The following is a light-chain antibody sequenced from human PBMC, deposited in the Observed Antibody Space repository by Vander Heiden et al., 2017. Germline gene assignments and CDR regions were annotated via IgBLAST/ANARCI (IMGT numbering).Light chain of an antibody. CDR2: DVT. J-gene: IGLJ3*02. CDR1: SSDVGAYDY. CDR3: CSYAGSYTWV. V-gene: IGLV2-11*01. Sequence: QSALTQPRSVSGSPGQSVTISCSGTSSDVGAYDYVSGNQQHPGKAPKLLIYDVTKWPSGVPDRFSGSKSGNTATLTISGLLTEDEADYYCCSYAGSYTWVFGGGTKVTVL.